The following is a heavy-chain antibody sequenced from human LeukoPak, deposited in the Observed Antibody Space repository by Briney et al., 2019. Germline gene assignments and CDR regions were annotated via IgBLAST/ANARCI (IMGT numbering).Heavy chain of an antibody. D-gene: IGHD7-27*01. CDR2: IYYSGST. V-gene: IGHV4-39*01. CDR3: ARHRTINWGSLGYFAY. J-gene: IGHJ4*02. CDR1: GGSISSSSYY. Sequence: SETLSLTCTVSGGSISSSSYYWGWIRQPPGKGLEGIWSIYYSGSTYYTPSLKSRVTISVDTSTHQFSLKLSSVTAADTAVYYCARHRTINWGSLGYFAYWGQGTLVTVSS.